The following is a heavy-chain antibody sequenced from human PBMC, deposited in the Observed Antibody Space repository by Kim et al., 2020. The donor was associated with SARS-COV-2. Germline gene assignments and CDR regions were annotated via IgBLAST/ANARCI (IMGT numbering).Heavy chain of an antibody. CDR1: GGTFSSYA. Sequence: SVKVSCKASGGTFSSYAISWVRQAPGQGLEWMGGIIPIFGTANYAQKFQGRVTITEDESTSTAYMELSSLRSEDTAVYYCARAGYSSGWANYYYYGMDVWGQGTTVTVSS. CDR2: IIPIFGTA. D-gene: IGHD6-19*01. CDR3: ARAGYSSGWANYYYYGMDV. J-gene: IGHJ6*02. V-gene: IGHV1-69*13.